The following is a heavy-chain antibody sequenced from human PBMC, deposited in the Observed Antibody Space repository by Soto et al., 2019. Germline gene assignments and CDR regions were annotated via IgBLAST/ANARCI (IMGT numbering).Heavy chain of an antibody. CDR3: AGEGGGGAGLPNWFDP. CDR2: IIPIFGTA. Sequence: QVQLVQSGAEVKKPGSSVKVSCKASGGTFSSYTISWVRQAPGQGLEWLGGIIPIFGTANYAQKFQGRVTITADESTTTAYRELSGQRSEDTAVYYWAGEGGGGAGLPNWFDPWGQGTLVTVSS. V-gene: IGHV1-69*01. D-gene: IGHD2-15*01. CDR1: GGTFSSYT. J-gene: IGHJ5*02.